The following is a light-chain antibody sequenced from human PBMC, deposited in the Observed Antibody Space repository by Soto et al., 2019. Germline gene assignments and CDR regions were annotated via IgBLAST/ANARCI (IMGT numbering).Light chain of an antibody. CDR3: QQYDNLLLT. J-gene: IGKJ4*01. CDR2: DAS. Sequence: DIQMTQYPSSLSASVGYRVTITCQASQDISNYLNWYQQKPGKAPKLLIYDASNLETGVPSRFSGSGSGTDFTFTISSLQPEDIATYYCQQYDNLLLTFGGGTKVDIK. V-gene: IGKV1-33*01. CDR1: QDISNY.